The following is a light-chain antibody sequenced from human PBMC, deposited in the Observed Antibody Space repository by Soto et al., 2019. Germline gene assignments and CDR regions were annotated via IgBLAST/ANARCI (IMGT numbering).Light chain of an antibody. CDR1: SSDVGAYNY. J-gene: IGLJ1*01. CDR2: EVS. Sequence: QTALTQPPSAYGSPGQSVTISCTGTSSDVGAYNYVSWYQQLPGKAPKLIIYEVSKRPSGVPDRFSGSKSGNTASLTVSGLQADDEADYYCTSHAGTYSFFYVFGTGTKLTVL. CDR3: TSHAGTYSFFYV. V-gene: IGLV2-8*01.